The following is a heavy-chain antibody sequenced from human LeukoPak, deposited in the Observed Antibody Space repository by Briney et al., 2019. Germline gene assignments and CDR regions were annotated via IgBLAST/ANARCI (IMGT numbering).Heavy chain of an antibody. CDR3: AREGRSAADY. Sequence: SETLSLTCTVSGGSISSGGYYWSWIRQHPGKGLEWIEYIYYSGSTYYNPSLKSRVTISVDPSKNQFSLNLSSVTAADTAVYYCAREGRSAADYWGQGTLVSASS. V-gene: IGHV4-31*03. J-gene: IGHJ4*02. D-gene: IGHD2-2*01. CDR2: IYYSGST. CDR1: GGSISSGGYY.